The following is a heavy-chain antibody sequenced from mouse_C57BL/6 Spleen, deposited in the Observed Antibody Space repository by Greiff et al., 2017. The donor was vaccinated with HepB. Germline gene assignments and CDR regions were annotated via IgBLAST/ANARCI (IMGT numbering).Heavy chain of an antibody. CDR2: IYPGDGDT. CDR1: GYAFSSYW. J-gene: IGHJ4*01. CDR3: ARSSFDYAMDY. V-gene: IGHV1-80*01. Sequence: QVQLQQSGAELVKPGASVKISCKASGYAFSSYWMNWVKQRPGKGLEWIGQIYPGDGDTNYNGKFKGKATLTADKSSSTAYRQLSSLTSEDSAVYFCARSSFDYAMDYWGQGTSVTVSS.